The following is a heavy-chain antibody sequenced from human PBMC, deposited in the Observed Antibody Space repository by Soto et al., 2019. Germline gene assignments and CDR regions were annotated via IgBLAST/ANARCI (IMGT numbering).Heavy chain of an antibody. D-gene: IGHD3-22*01. J-gene: IGHJ4*02. Sequence: SETLSLTCTVSGGSISNYYWSWIRQPPWKGLDYIGYISYSGTTNYNPSLKSRVTISVDTSKNQLSLKLTSVTAADTAMYFCARTDYYDSSGSFGYWGQGTLVTVSS. V-gene: IGHV4-59*01. CDR2: ISYSGTT. CDR3: ARTDYYDSSGSFGY. CDR1: GGSISNYY.